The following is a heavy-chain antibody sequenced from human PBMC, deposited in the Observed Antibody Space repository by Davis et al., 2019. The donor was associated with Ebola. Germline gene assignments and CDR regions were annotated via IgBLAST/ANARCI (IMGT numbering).Heavy chain of an antibody. D-gene: IGHD2-15*01. CDR1: GGSISSYY. V-gene: IGHV4-59*08. J-gene: IGHJ4*02. CDR2: IYYSGST. CDR3: ARLGPSYCSGGSCYLDY. Sequence: MPSETLSLTCTVSGGSISSYYWSWIRQPPGKGLEWIGYIYYSGSTNYNPSLKSRVTISVDTSKNQFSLKLRPLTAADTAVYYCARLGPSYCSGGSCYLDYWGQGTLVTVSS.